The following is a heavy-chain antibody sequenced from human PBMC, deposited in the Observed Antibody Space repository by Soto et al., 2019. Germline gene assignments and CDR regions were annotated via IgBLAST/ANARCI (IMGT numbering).Heavy chain of an antibody. J-gene: IGHJ5*02. CDR1: GFTFSSYW. D-gene: IGHD3-3*01. CDR2: IKQDGSEK. Sequence: EVQLVESGGGLVQPGGSLRLSCAASGFTFSSYWMSWVRQAPGKGLEWVANIKQDGSEKYYVDSVKGRFTISRDNAKNSLYLQMNSLRAEDTAVYYCARLGPTIFGVVTRERWFDPWGQGTLVTVSS. CDR3: ARLGPTIFGVVTRERWFDP. V-gene: IGHV3-7*01.